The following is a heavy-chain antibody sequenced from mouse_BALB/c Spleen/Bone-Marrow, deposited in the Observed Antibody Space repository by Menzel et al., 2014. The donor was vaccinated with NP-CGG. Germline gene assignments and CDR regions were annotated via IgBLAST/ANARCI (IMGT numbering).Heavy chain of an antibody. CDR3: ERCYYGNYFDY. V-gene: IGHV1S81*02. D-gene: IGHD2-1*01. CDR2: INPSNGRT. Sequence: QVQLQQSGAELVKPGASVKLSCKASGYTFTSYWMHWVKQRPGQGLEWIGEINPSNGRTNYNEKFKSKATLTVDKSSSTAYMQLSSLTSEDSAFYYCERCYYGNYFDYWGQGTPLTFSS. J-gene: IGHJ2*01. CDR1: GYTFTSYW.